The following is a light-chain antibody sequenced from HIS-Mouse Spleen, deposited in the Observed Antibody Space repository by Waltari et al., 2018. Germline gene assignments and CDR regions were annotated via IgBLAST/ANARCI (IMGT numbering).Light chain of an antibody. Sequence: QSALTQPASVSGSPGQSITISSTGTSSDVGSNNLVSWYQQHPGKAPKLMIYEGSKRPSGVSNRFSGSKSGNTASLTISGLQAEDEADYYCCSYAVSSTWVFGGGTKLTVL. V-gene: IGLV2-23*01. CDR3: CSYAVSSTWV. CDR2: EGS. J-gene: IGLJ3*02. CDR1: SSDVGSNNL.